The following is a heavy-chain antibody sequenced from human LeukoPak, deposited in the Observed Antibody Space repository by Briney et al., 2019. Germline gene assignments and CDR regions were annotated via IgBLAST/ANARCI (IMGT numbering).Heavy chain of an antibody. J-gene: IGHJ4*02. V-gene: IGHV1-18*04. CDR2: ISAYNGNT. CDR1: GYTCTSYG. D-gene: IGHD5-12*01. CDR3: ARDHLGGYDFGY. Sequence: ASVKVSCKASGYTCTSYGISWVRQAPGQGLEWMGWISAYNGNTNYAQKLQGRVTMTTDTSTSTAYRELRSLRSDDTAVYYCARDHLGGYDFGYWGQGTLVTVSS.